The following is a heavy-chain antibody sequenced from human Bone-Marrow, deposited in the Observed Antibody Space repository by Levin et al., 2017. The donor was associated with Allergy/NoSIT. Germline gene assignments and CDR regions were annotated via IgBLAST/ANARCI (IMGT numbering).Heavy chain of an antibody. J-gene: IGHJ4*02. Sequence: SQTLSLTCTVSGGSIRSGDYYWRWIRQPPGKGLEWIGYIYYSGSAYYNPSLKSRVTISVDTSKNQFSLRLSSVTAADTAVYYCARDQDGYNHFDYWGRGTLVTVSS. D-gene: IGHD5-24*01. V-gene: IGHV4-30-4*01. CDR3: ARDQDGYNHFDY. CDR1: GGSIRSGDYY. CDR2: IYYSGSA.